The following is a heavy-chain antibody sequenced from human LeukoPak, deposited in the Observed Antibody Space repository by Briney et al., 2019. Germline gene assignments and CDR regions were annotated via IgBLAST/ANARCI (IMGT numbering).Heavy chain of an antibody. CDR3: ARGLGYDSLFDY. J-gene: IGHJ4*02. V-gene: IGHV4-39*01. CDR1: GGSMRSSSDY. CDR2: VTYSGIA. D-gene: IGHD3-22*01. Sequence: PSETLSLTCVVSGGSMRSSSDYWGWIRQSPGKGLEWIGSVTYSGIAYYNPSLKSRVAISLETSKNQFSLKLSSVTAADTAVYYCARGLGYDSLFDYWGQGTLVTVSS.